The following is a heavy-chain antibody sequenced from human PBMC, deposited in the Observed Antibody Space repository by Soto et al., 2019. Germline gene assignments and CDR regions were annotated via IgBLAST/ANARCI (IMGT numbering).Heavy chain of an antibody. CDR1: GYTFTGYY. J-gene: IGHJ6*02. D-gene: IGHD1-26*01. V-gene: IGHV1-2*02. Sequence: ASVKVSCKASGYTFTGYYVHWVRQAPGQGLEWMGWINPNSGDTYLAQRFQGRVTMNRDTSIGTAYMELRGLTSDDTAEYYCAKGGAIVAAGTRVYLYNAMDVWGQGTTVTAP. CDR3: AKGGAIVAAGTRVYLYNAMDV. CDR2: INPNSGDT.